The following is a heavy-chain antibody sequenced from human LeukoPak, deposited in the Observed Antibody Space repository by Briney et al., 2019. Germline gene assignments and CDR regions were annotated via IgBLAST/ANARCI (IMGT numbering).Heavy chain of an antibody. J-gene: IGHJ4*02. CDR1: GYSFSSGYY. Sequence: SETLSLTCAVSGYSFSSGYYWGWIRQPPGKGLEWIGSIYHSGSTYYNPSLQSRVTISVDTSKNQFSLKLSSVTAADTAVYHCAIGPGYGSGWYLYWGQGTLVTGSS. CDR2: IYHSGST. CDR3: AIGPGYGSGWYLY. D-gene: IGHD6-19*01. V-gene: IGHV4-38-2*01.